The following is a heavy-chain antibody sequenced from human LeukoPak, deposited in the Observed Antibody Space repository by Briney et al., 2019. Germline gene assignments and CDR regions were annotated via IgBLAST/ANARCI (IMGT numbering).Heavy chain of an antibody. CDR3: ARGMSGQQLTPYYYYMDV. D-gene: IGHD6-13*01. J-gene: IGHJ6*03. V-gene: IGHV4-61*08. CDR2: IYYSGST. CDR1: GGSISSGDYY. Sequence: PSETLSLTCTVSGGSISSGDYYWSWIRQHPGKGLEWIGYIYYSGSTNYNPSLKSRVTISVDTSKNQFSLKLSSVTAADTAVYYCARGMSGQQLTPYYYYMDVWGKGTTVTVSS.